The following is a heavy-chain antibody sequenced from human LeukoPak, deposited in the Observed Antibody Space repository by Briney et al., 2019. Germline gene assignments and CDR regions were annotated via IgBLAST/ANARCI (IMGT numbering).Heavy chain of an antibody. J-gene: IGHJ4*02. Sequence: GGSLRLSCAASGFSFSSYSMNWVRQAPGKGLEWVSYICSSSSTIYYADSVKGRFTISRDNAKNSLYLQMNSLRTEDTAVYYCERDGPVRRSGRGYYFDYWGQGTLVTVSS. V-gene: IGHV3-48*01. CDR2: ICSSSSTI. D-gene: IGHD3-10*01. CDR3: ERDGPVRRSGRGYYFDY. CDR1: GFSFSSYS.